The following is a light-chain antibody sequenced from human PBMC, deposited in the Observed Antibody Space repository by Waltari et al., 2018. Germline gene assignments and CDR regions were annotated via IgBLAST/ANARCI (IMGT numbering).Light chain of an antibody. CDR3: QSADSSDMVY. V-gene: IGLV3-25*03. CDR1: TLPKQY. CDR2: NDT. Sequence: SHELTQSPSVSVSPGQTARITCSGDTLPKQYAHWYQQKPGQAPVLIIYNDTERPSGIPERFSASTSGTIVTLTISGVRAEDEADYYCQSADSSDMVYFGGGTKLTVL. J-gene: IGLJ2*01.